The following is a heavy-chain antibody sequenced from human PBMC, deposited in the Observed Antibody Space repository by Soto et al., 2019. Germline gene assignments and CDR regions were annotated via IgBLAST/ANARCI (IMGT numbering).Heavy chain of an antibody. J-gene: IGHJ6*02. CDR2: IYSGGST. CDR3: AAQTDIGATMVGRYYYRMDV. CDR1: GFTVSSNY. D-gene: IGHD5-12*01. V-gene: IGHV3-53*01. Sequence: PGGSLRLSCAASGFTVSSNYMSWVRQAPGKGLEWVSVIYSGGSTYYADSVKGRFPISRDNSKNTLYLQMNSLRAEDTAVYYCAAQTDIGATMVGRYYYRMDVWGQGTTVTVSS.